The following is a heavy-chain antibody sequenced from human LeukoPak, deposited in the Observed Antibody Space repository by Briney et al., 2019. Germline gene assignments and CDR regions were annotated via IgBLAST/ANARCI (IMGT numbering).Heavy chain of an antibody. Sequence: QSGGSLRLSCAGSGFTVSTFDMHWVRQAPGKGLEWVATISFDGSKKYFAAALKGRFTISRDNARTTVYLQMDSLGPEDTAVYYCTRAQLEFCDMPSCYAFDSWGQGTLVTVSS. CDR3: TRAQLEFCDMPSCYAFDS. CDR1: GFTVSTFD. V-gene: IGHV3-30*01. J-gene: IGHJ4*02. D-gene: IGHD2-2*01. CDR2: ISFDGSKK.